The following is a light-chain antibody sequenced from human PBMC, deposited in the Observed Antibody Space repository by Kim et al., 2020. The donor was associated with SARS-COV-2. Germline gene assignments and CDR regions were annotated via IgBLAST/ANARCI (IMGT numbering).Light chain of an antibody. Sequence: DIQVTQSPSSLSASIVDRVTITCRTSQAIISYLNWYQQKPGRAPKILINAASNLQSGVPSRFSGSGSGTEFSLTISNLQPEDFATYYCQQAYSTPFTFGPGTKVDIK. J-gene: IGKJ3*01. CDR3: QQAYSTPFT. CDR2: AAS. V-gene: IGKV1-39*01. CDR1: QAIISY.